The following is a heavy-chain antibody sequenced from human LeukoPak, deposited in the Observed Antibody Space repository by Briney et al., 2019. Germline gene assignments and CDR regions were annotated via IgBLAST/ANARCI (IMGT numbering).Heavy chain of an antibody. CDR3: ARHWEGVESDAFDI. CDR1: GFTFEIYW. CDR2: IRKDGSEK. Sequence: PGGSLGLSCAASGFTFEIYWMSWVRQAPGKGLEWVANIRKDGSEKNYVDSVKGRFTISRDNAKNSLYLQMNSLRADDTALYYCARHWEGVESDAFDIWGQGTMVTVSS. D-gene: IGHD1-26*01. J-gene: IGHJ3*02. V-gene: IGHV3-7*04.